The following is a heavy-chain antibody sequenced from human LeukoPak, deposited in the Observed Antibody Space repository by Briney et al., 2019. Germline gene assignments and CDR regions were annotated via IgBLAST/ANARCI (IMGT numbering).Heavy chain of an antibody. V-gene: IGHV3-30-3*01. CDR3: EVSGYAFDI. J-gene: IGHJ3*02. Sequence: XHXVXXAPGKGLEWVAVISYDGSNKYYADSVKGRFTISRDNSKNTLYLQMNSLRAEDTAVYYCEVSGYAFDIWGQGTMVTVSS. CDR2: ISYDGSNK. D-gene: IGHD2-8*01.